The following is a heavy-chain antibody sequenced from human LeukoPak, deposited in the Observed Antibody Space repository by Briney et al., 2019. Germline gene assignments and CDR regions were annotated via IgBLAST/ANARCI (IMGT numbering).Heavy chain of an antibody. Sequence: KPSETLSLTCTVSGGSISSYYWSWIRQPPGKGLEWIGYIYYSGSTNYNPSLKSRVTISVDTSKNQFSLKLSSVTAADTAVYYCARAKGVPRWWFDPWGQGTLVTVSS. J-gene: IGHJ5*02. V-gene: IGHV4-59*08. CDR2: IYYSGST. CDR3: ARAKGVPRWWFDP. CDR1: GGSISSYY. D-gene: IGHD2-15*01.